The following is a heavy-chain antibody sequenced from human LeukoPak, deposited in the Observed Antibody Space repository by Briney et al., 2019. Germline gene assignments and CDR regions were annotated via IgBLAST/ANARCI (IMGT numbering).Heavy chain of an antibody. V-gene: IGHV3-7*01. Sequence: GGSLRLSCAASGFTFNSYWMTWVRQAPGKGLEWVANIKQDGNEKYYVDSVKGRFIISRDNAKNSLFLQMNSLRVEDTAVYYCARDGADIVVVVAAPRNYNWFDPWGQGTLVTVSS. D-gene: IGHD2-15*01. J-gene: IGHJ5*02. CDR3: ARDGADIVVVVAAPRNYNWFDP. CDR2: IKQDGNEK. CDR1: GFTFNSYW.